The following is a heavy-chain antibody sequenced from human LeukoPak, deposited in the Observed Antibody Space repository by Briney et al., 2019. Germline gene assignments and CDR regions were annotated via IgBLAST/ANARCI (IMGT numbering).Heavy chain of an antibody. J-gene: IGHJ3*02. D-gene: IGHD2-2*01. CDR3: AHAFDI. CDR2: IDQDGSEK. V-gene: IGHV3-7*01. Sequence: PGGSLRLSCAASGFTFSSYWMSWVRQVPGKGLEWVANIDQDGSEKYYVDSVKGRFTISRDNAKNSLYLQMNSLGAEDIVVVPAAHAFDIWGQGTMVTVSS. CDR1: GFTFSSYW.